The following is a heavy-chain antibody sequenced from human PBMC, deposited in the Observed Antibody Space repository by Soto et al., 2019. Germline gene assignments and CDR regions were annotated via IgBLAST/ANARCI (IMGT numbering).Heavy chain of an antibody. V-gene: IGHV1-69*01. CDR3: ARVNSSSSEIYYYGMDV. Sequence: QVQLVQSGAEVKKPGSSVKVSCKASGGTFSSYAISWVRQAPGQGLEWMGGIIPIFGTANYAQKFQGRVTITADESTSTAYMELSSLRSEDTDVYYCARVNSSSSEIYYYGMDVWGQGTTVTVSS. J-gene: IGHJ6*02. CDR1: GGTFSSYA. CDR2: IIPIFGTA. D-gene: IGHD6-6*01.